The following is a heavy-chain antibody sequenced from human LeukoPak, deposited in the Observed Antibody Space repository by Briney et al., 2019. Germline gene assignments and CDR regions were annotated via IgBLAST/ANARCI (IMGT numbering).Heavy chain of an antibody. Sequence: GGSLRLSCAASEFTFSDYYMSWIRQAPGKGLEWVSYISSSGSTMYYADSVKGRFIISRDNAKNSLYLQMNSLRAEDTAVYYCAKGSTVTNYFDYWGQGTLVTVSS. CDR2: ISSSGSTM. J-gene: IGHJ4*02. V-gene: IGHV3-11*01. CDR3: AKGSTVTNYFDY. CDR1: EFTFSDYY. D-gene: IGHD4-17*01.